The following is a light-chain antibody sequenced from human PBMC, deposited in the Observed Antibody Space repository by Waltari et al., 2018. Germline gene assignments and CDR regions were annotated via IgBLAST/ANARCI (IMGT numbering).Light chain of an antibody. CDR3: CSYGGSTTYVV. V-gene: IGLV2-23*02. J-gene: IGLJ3*02. CDR2: EVY. Sequence: QSALTQPASVSGSPGQSITIPCTGTTSDGGSYDLVSWYQHHPGKAPKLIIFEVYRRPSGVSYRFSGSKSGNTASLTISGLQAEDEADYYCCSYGGSTTYVVFGGGTKLTVL. CDR1: TSDGGSYDL.